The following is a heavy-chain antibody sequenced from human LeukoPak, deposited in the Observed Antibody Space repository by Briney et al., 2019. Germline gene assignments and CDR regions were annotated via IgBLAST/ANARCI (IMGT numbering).Heavy chain of an antibody. CDR1: GGTFSSYA. D-gene: IGHD5-18*01. CDR2: IIPIFGTA. Sequence: AASVKVSCKASGGTFSSYAISWVRQAPGQGLEWMGGIIPIFGTANYAQKFQGRVTITADKSTSTAYMELSSLRSEDTAVYYCARVLGGYSYGDYSYYFDYWGQGTLVTVSS. J-gene: IGHJ4*02. CDR3: ARVLGGYSYGDYSYYFDY. V-gene: IGHV1-69*06.